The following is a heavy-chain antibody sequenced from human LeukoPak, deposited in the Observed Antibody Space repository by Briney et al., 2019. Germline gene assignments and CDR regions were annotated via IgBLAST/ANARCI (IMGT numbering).Heavy chain of an antibody. V-gene: IGHV4-59*01. J-gene: IGHJ5*02. CDR3: ARSRDGYNINWFDP. CDR1: GGSISSYF. Sequence: PSETLSRTCTGSGGSISSYFWSWIRQPPGKGLEWIGYIYYSGSTNYNPSLKWRVTISVDTSKNQFSLKLSSVTAADTAVYYCARSRDGYNINWFDPWGQGTLVTVSS. D-gene: IGHD5-24*01. CDR2: IYYSGST.